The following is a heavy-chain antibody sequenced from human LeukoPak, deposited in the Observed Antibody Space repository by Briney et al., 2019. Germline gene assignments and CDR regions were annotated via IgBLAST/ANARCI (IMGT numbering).Heavy chain of an antibody. CDR1: GFTFGRFW. Sequence: GGSLRLSCAASGFTFGRFWMTWVRQAPGKGLEWVANIKPDGTKKTYVDSVKGRFIISRDNAKNSLYLQMNSLRGDDTAVYYCATAPAAADSWWGQGTLVAVSS. D-gene: IGHD6-13*01. J-gene: IGHJ4*02. CDR3: ATAPAAADSW. CDR2: IKPDGTKK. V-gene: IGHV3-7*01.